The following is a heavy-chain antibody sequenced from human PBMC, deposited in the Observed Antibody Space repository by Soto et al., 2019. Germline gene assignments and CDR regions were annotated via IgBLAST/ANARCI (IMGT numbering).Heavy chain of an antibody. CDR2: INPDSGIT. CDR1: GYTFTASY. D-gene: IGHD6-19*01. CDR3: VRDSGRSLASGRFDA. V-gene: IGHV1-2*02. Sequence: ASVKVSCKASGYTFTASYIHWLRQAPGQGLEWLGWINPDSGITNYARKFQGRVTLTGDTSISTAYMELNTLKSDGSALYYCVRDSGRSLASGRFDAWGQGTLVTVSS. J-gene: IGHJ4*02.